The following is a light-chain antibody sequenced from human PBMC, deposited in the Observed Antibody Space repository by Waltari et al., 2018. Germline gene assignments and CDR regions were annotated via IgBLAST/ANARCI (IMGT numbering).Light chain of an antibody. CDR1: SSDIGYYNY. V-gene: IGLV2-14*01. J-gene: IGLJ3*02. Sequence: QSALTQPASVSGSPGQSITISCTGTSSDIGYYNYVSWYQQRPGKAPKLMIFEVSNRPSGVSNRSSGSKSGNTASLTISGLQAEDEADYYCCSYTTSDTLVFGRGTKVTVL. CDR2: EVS. CDR3: CSYTTSDTLV.